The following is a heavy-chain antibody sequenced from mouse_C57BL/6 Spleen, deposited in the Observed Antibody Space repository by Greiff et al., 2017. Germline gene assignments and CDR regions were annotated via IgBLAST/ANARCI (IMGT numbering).Heavy chain of an antibody. Sequence: DVKLVESGGGLVKPGGSLKLSCAASGFTFSDYGMHWVRQAPEKGLEWVAYISSGSSTIYYADTVKGRFTISRDNAKNTLFRQMTSLRSEDTAMYYCARGRAYYRNLYAMDYWGQGTSVTVSS. CDR1: GFTFSDYG. CDR3: ARGRAYYRNLYAMDY. D-gene: IGHD2-5*01. CDR2: ISSGSSTI. J-gene: IGHJ4*01. V-gene: IGHV5-17*01.